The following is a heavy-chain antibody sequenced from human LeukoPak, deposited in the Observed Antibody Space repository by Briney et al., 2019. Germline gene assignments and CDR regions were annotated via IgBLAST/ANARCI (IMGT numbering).Heavy chain of an antibody. CDR3: AKTANVGVSSWYGGSPVGY. Sequence: PGGSLRLSCAASGFTFSSYAMSWVRQAPGKGLEGVSAISGSGVRTYYADSVKGRFTISRDNSKNTMYLQMNSLRAEDTAVYYCAKTANVGVSSWYGGSPVGYWGQGTLVTVSS. CDR2: ISGSGVRT. D-gene: IGHD6-13*01. J-gene: IGHJ4*02. V-gene: IGHV3-23*01. CDR1: GFTFSSYA.